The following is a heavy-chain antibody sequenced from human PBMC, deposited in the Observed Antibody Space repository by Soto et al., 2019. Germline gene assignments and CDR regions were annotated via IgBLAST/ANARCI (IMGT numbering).Heavy chain of an antibody. Sequence: SVQVSCKASGGTFSSYAISWVRQAPGHGLEWMGGIIPIFGTANYAQKFQGRVTITADKSTSTAYMGLSSLRSEDTAVYYCAREGCTNGVCRWGYYYYYYGMDVWGQGTTVTSP. J-gene: IGHJ6*02. CDR3: AREGCTNGVCRWGYYYYYYGMDV. CDR2: IIPIFGTA. D-gene: IGHD2-8*01. V-gene: IGHV1-69*06. CDR1: GGTFSSYA.